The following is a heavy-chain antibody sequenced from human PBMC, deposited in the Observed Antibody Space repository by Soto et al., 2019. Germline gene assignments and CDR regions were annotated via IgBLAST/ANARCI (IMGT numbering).Heavy chain of an antibody. CDR2: IYPGDSDT. CDR1: GYSFNDYW. V-gene: IGHV5-51*01. Sequence: PGESLKISCKASGYSFNDYWIGWVRQMPGKGLEWMGIIYPGDSDTKYSPSFQGQVTISADKYVNTVYLQWRSLKASDTAMYFCARHSKPFDYWGQGTLVTVSS. J-gene: IGHJ4*02. CDR3: ARHSKPFDY.